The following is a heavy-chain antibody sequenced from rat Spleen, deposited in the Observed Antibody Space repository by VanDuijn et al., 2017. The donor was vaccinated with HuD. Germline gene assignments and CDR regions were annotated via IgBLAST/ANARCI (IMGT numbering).Heavy chain of an antibody. D-gene: IGHD4-3*01. J-gene: IGHJ2*01. CDR3: AVAGYGY. CDR1: GFIFSNYY. V-gene: IGHV5S23*01. Sequence: EVQLVESGGKLVQPGNSLKLSCAASGFIFSNYYMAWVRQAPRKGLEWVASITTGGTNTYYRDSVKGRFTISRVNSENTVYLQMNSLRSKDTATYYCAVAGYGYWGQGVMVTVSS. CDR2: ITTGGTNT.